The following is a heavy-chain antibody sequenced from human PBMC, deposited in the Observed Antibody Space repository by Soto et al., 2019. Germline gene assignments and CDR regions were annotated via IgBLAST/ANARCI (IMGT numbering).Heavy chain of an antibody. CDR1: GLAFGNYA. J-gene: IGHJ6*01. CDR2: IWYDGSQK. Sequence: GGSLRLSCRASGLAFGNYAMNWVRQVPGRGPEWVAVIWYDGSQKEYADSVKGRLTISRDNSRNTMYLQMNSLTVEDTAVYYCARVDCTGNNCRPYYYYDMDVWGQGTTVTAPQ. V-gene: IGHV3-33*08. D-gene: IGHD2-8*02. CDR3: ARVDCTGNNCRPYYYYDMDV.